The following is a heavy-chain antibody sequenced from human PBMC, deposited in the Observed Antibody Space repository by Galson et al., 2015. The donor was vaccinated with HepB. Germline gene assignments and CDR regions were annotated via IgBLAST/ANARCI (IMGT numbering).Heavy chain of an antibody. D-gene: IGHD2-2*01. CDR2: IATGNTHM. V-gene: IGHV3-21*01. CDR1: GFTLGTYN. Sequence: SLRLSCAASGFTLGTYNMNWVRQAPGKGLEWVSFIATGNTHMKYAESVKGRFTISRDDAKNSLYLQMSSLRAEDTAIYYCARDLSTSRRAYDIWGQGTLVTVSS. J-gene: IGHJ3*02. CDR3: ARDLSTSRRAYDI.